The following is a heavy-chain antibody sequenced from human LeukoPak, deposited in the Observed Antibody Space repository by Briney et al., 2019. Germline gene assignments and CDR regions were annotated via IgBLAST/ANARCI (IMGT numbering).Heavy chain of an antibody. J-gene: IGHJ5*02. CDR2: TYYRSKWYN. Sequence: SQTLSLTCAISGDSVSSNSAAWNWIRQSPSRGLEWLGRTYYRSKWYNDYAVSVKSRITINPDTSKNQFSLKLSSVTAADTAVYYCAREYYYDSSGSILFDPWGQGTLVTVSS. CDR3: AREYYYDSSGSILFDP. D-gene: IGHD3-22*01. CDR1: GDSVSSNSAA. V-gene: IGHV6-1*01.